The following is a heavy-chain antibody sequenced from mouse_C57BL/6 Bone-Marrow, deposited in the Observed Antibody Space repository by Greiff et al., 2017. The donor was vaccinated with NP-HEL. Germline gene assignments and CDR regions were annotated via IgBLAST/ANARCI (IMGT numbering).Heavy chain of an antibody. J-gene: IGHJ1*03. CDR1: GYTFTSYW. Sequence: QVQLQQPGAELVKPGASVKMSCKASGYTFTSYWITWVKQRPGQGLEWIGDIYPGRGSTNYNEKFKSKATLTVDTSSSTAYMQLSSLTSEDSAVYYCARYYGSRRYFDVWGTGTTVTVSS. D-gene: IGHD1-1*01. CDR3: ARYYGSRRYFDV. V-gene: IGHV1-55*01. CDR2: IYPGRGST.